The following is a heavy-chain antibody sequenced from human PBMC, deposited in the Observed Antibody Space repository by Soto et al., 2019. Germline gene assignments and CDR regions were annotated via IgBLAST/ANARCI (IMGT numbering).Heavy chain of an antibody. D-gene: IGHD2-15*01. CDR1: GGSISSGGYY. Sequence: SETLSLTCTVSGGSISSGGYYWSWIRQHPWKGLEWIGYIYYSGSTYYNPSLKSRVTISVDTSKNQFSLKLSSVTAADTAVYYCARDCSGGSCPYYYGMDVWGQGXTVTVYS. CDR2: IYYSGST. V-gene: IGHV4-31*03. J-gene: IGHJ6*02. CDR3: ARDCSGGSCPYYYGMDV.